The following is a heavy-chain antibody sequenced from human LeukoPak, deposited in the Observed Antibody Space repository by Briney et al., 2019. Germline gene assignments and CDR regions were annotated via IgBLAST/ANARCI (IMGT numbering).Heavy chain of an antibody. J-gene: IGHJ4*02. CDR3: TRYRSDPYYFDY. V-gene: IGHV4-4*07. CDR2: IYTSGST. Sequence: PSETLSLTCTVSGGSISSYYWSWIRQPAGKGLEWIGRIYTSGSTNYNPSLKSRVTISVDTSKNQFSLQLNSVTPEDTAVYYCTRYRSDPYYFDYWGQGTLVTVSS. CDR1: GGSISSYY. D-gene: IGHD1-26*01.